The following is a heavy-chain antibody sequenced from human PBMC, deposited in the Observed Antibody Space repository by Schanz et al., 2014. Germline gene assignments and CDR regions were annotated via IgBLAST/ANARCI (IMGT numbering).Heavy chain of an antibody. CDR2: ITTGGNT. V-gene: IGHV3-23*04. J-gene: IGHJ5*01. CDR1: GFTFSTYA. D-gene: IGHD2-15*01. Sequence: VQLVESGGGLVQPGGSLRLSCSASGFTFSTYAMSWARQTPGKGLEWVSSITTGGNTYYRDSVKGRFIVSRDNSKNTLYVEMNRLRGDDTAVYYCSKDKQGSRSDDSWGQGTLVTVSS. CDR3: SKDKQGSRSDDS.